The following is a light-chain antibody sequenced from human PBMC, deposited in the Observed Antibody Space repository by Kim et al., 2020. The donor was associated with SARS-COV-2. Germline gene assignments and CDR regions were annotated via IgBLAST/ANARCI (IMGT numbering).Light chain of an antibody. CDR2: DAS. J-gene: IGKJ2*01. V-gene: IGKV1-33*01. CDR3: QQYGDLPYT. CDR1: QDISTY. Sequence: SASVGDSVTITCQASQDISTYLSWYQQKPGRAPKLLIYDASNLETGVPSRLRGRGSGTDFSFTISGLQPEDIGTYYCQQYGDLPYTFGQGTKLEI.